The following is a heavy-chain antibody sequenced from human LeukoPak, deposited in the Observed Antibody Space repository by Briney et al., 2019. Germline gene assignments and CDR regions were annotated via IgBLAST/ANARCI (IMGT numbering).Heavy chain of an antibody. D-gene: IGHD4-17*01. J-gene: IGHJ6*03. Sequence: SVKVSCKASGGTFSNYAISWVRQAPGQGLEWMGGIIPIFGTANYAQKFQGRVTITADKSTSTAYMELSSLRSEDTAVYYCARGGLGDYGTYYYYYMDVWGKGTTVTVSS. CDR3: ARGGLGDYGTYYYYYMDV. CDR2: IIPIFGTA. CDR1: GGTFSNYA. V-gene: IGHV1-69*06.